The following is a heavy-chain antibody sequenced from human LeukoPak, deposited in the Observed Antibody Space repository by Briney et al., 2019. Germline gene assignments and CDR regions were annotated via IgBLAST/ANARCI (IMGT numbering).Heavy chain of an antibody. Sequence: PGGSLRLSCAASGFTFSSYSMNWVRQAPGTGLEWVSSISSSSSYIYYAESVKGRFTISRDNAKNSLYLQMNSLRAEDTAVYYCAREREGHFDYWGQGTLVTVSS. D-gene: IGHD1-26*01. CDR1: GFTFSSYS. CDR2: ISSSSSYI. V-gene: IGHV3-21*01. CDR3: AREREGHFDY. J-gene: IGHJ4*02.